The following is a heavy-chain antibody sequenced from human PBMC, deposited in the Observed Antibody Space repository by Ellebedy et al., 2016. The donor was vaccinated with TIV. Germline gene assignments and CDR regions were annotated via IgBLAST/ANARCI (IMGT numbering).Heavy chain of an antibody. Sequence: ASVKVSCKASGFPFMSYGISWVRQAPGQGLEWMGWITNYNNRTNYAQRFQGRVTLTADANTTTAFLELRNLRSDDTAVYFCARDQGIVGGDFDSWGQGSLVTVS. D-gene: IGHD1-26*01. CDR1: GFPFMSYG. V-gene: IGHV1-18*01. J-gene: IGHJ4*02. CDR2: ITNYNNRT. CDR3: ARDQGIVGGDFDS.